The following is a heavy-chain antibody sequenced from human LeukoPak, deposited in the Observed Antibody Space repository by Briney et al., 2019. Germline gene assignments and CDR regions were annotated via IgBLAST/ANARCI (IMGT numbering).Heavy chain of an antibody. D-gene: IGHD4-17*01. CDR2: INSDGSYT. J-gene: IGHJ4*02. CDR1: GFNFNNYW. Sequence: GGSLRLSCAASGFNFNNYWMHWVRQAPGKGLVWVSRINSDGSYTGYADSVTGRFTISRDNAKNTLYLQINSLRADDTAVYYCAREKDVDYAGWSFAFWGQGTLVTVSS. CDR3: AREKDVDYAGWSFAF. V-gene: IGHV3-74*01.